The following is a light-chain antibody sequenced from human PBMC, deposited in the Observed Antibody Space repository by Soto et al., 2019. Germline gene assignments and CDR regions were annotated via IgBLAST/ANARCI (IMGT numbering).Light chain of an antibody. Sequence: QSVLTQPASVSGSPGQSITISCTGTSSDVGAYNFVSWYQHHPGTAPKLMIYEVSNRPSGASNRFSGSKSGNTASLTISGLQTEDEADYYCYSYRGSNAWVFGGGTKLTV. CDR2: EVS. J-gene: IGLJ3*02. V-gene: IGLV2-14*01. CDR3: YSYRGSNAWV. CDR1: SSDVGAYNF.